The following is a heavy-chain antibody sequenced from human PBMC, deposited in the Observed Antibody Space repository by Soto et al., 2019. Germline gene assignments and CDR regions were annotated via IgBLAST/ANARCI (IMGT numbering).Heavy chain of an antibody. Sequence: VASVKVSCKASGYTFTNYGVSWVRQAPGQGLEWMGWITVYNGNTHYAQNLQGGVTMTTDTSTSTAHMELWSLGSDDTAVYYCARSYSYGSYWYFDYWGQGALVTVSS. CDR2: ITVYNGNT. J-gene: IGHJ4*02. CDR1: GYTFTNYG. V-gene: IGHV1-18*04. CDR3: ARSYSYGSYWYFDY. D-gene: IGHD5-18*01.